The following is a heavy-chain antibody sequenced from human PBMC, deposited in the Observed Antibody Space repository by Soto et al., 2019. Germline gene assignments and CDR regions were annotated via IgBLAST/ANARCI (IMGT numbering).Heavy chain of an antibody. Sequence: QVHLVQSGGELKKPGASVKVSCKASGYSFSDFGTTWVRQAPGQGLEWMGWISGKNGNTNYAQKVQGRVTLTADTSTSTAYMEMRALTSDDTATYYCARSDYYEDTGTFEYWGQGTPVTVSS. CDR2: ISGKNGNT. D-gene: IGHD4-17*01. CDR1: GYSFSDFG. V-gene: IGHV1-18*04. CDR3: ARSDYYEDTGTFEY. J-gene: IGHJ4*02.